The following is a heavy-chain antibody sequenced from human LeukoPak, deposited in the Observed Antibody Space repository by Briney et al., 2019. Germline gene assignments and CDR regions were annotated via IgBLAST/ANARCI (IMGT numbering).Heavy chain of an antibody. J-gene: IGHJ6*02. CDR1: GYTFTSYY. D-gene: IGHD4-23*01. V-gene: IGHV1-46*01. CDR3: AADYGGNSYYYYYGMDV. Sequence: PLASVKVSCKASGYTFTSYYMHWVRQAPGQGLEWMGIINPSGGSTSYAQKFQGRVTMTRDTSTSTVYMELSSLRSEDTAVYYCAADYGGNSYYYYYGMDVWGQGTTVTVSS. CDR2: INPSGGST.